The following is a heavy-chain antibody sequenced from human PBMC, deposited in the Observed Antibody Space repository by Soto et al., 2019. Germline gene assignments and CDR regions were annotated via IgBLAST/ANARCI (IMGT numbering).Heavy chain of an antibody. V-gene: IGHV1-3*01. Sequence: ASVKVSCKASGYTFTSYAMHWVRQAXGQRLEWMAWINAGNGNTNYSQKFQGRVTITRDTSASTAYMELSSLRSEDTAVYYCARVGGVLGYCSSTSCYPTWGQGTLVTVSS. CDR3: ARVGGVLGYCSSTSCYPT. J-gene: IGHJ5*02. CDR1: GYTFTSYA. CDR2: INAGNGNT. D-gene: IGHD2-2*01.